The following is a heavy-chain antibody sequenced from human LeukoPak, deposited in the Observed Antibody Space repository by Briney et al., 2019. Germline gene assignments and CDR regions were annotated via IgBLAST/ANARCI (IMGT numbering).Heavy chain of an antibody. CDR1: AGSISSYY. Sequence: PSETLSLTCTVSAGSISSYYWSWIRQPPGKGLECLGYIYYSGSPNYNPSLKSRVTISVDTSKNQFSLKLSSVTTADTAVYYCARLQGSYYYYAMDVWGQGTTVTVSS. J-gene: IGHJ6*02. V-gene: IGHV4-59*01. CDR3: ARLQGSYYYYAMDV. CDR2: IYYSGSP.